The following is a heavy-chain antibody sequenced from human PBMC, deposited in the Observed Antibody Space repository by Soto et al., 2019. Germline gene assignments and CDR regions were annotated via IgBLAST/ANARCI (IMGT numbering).Heavy chain of an antibody. Sequence: QLQLQESGSGLVKPSQTLSLTCAVSGGSISSGGYSWSWIRQPPGKGLEWIGYIYHSGSTYYNPSPKSRGTISVDRSKNQFPLKLSSVTAADTAVYYCAAGGGLPRYYWGQGTLVTVSS. J-gene: IGHJ4*02. CDR2: IYHSGST. D-gene: IGHD1-26*01. CDR3: AAGGGLPRYY. V-gene: IGHV4-30-2*01. CDR1: GGSISSGGYS.